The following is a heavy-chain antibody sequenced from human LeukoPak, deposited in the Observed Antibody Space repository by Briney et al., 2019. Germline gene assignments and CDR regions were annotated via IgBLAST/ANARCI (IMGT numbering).Heavy chain of an antibody. CDR2: INPNSGGT. CDR3: ARGTPGSYLGY. J-gene: IGHJ4*02. CDR1: GYTFTAYY. Sequence: ASVRVSCKASGYTFTAYYLHWVRQAPGQGLEWMGWINPNSGGTNYAQKFKGWVTLTRDTSINTTYMELSRLASDVTAVYFCARGTPGSYLGYWGQGTLFTVSS. D-gene: IGHD3-16*02. V-gene: IGHV1-2*04.